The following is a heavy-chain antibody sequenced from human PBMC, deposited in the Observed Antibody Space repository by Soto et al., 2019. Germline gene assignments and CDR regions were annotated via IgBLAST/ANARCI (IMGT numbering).Heavy chain of an antibody. D-gene: IGHD6-19*01. CDR3: ARDQRGSGWYVAGSYYYYYGMDV. CDR1: GGTFSSYA. V-gene: IGHV1-69*13. CDR2: IIPIFGTA. Sequence: SVKVSCKASGGTFSSYAISWVRQAPGQGLEWMGGIIPIFGTANYAQKFQGRVTITADESTSTAYMELSSLRSEDTAVYYCARDQRGSGWYVAGSYYYYYGMDVWGQGTTVTVSS. J-gene: IGHJ6*02.